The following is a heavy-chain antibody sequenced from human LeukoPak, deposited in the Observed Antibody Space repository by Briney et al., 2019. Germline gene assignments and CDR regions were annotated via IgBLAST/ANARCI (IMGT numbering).Heavy chain of an antibody. CDR1: GFTFKNYA. CDR3: AREDSNSYGSGSYYNDDC. J-gene: IGHJ4*02. CDR2: ISGDGGST. D-gene: IGHD3-10*01. Sequence: GGSLRLSCTASGFTFKNYAMSWVRQAPGKGLEWVSAISGDGGSTYYADSVKGRFTISRDNSRNTLYLQVDSLRAEDTAVYYCAREDSNSYGSGSYYNDDCWDQGTLVTVSS. V-gene: IGHV3-23*01.